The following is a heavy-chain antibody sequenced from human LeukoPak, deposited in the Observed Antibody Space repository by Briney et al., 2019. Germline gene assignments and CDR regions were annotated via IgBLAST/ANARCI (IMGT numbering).Heavy chain of an antibody. CDR2: FSWNSGNI. CDR1: DFTFSTYW. D-gene: IGHD6-6*01. V-gene: IGHV3-9*01. J-gene: IGHJ4*02. CDR3: AKVKGAIEYSSSGFDY. Sequence: SLRLSCTASDFTFSTYWVHWVRQAPGKGLEWVSGFSWNSGNIDYADSVKGRFTISRDNAKNSLYLQMNSLRAEDTALYYCAKVKGAIEYSSSGFDYWGQGTLVTVSS.